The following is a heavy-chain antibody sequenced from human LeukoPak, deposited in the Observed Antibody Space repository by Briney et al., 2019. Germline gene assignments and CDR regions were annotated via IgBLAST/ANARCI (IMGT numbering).Heavy chain of an antibody. Sequence: GSLKLSCAASGFTFSNAWMSWVRQAPGKGLEWVGHIKSKTDGGTTDYAAPVKGRFTISRDDSKNTLYLQMNSLKTEDTAVYYCTTGTAEMATIPFDYWGQGTLVTVSS. J-gene: IGHJ4*02. D-gene: IGHD5-24*01. CDR3: TTGTAEMATIPFDY. CDR1: GFTFSNAW. CDR2: IKSKTDGGTT. V-gene: IGHV3-15*01.